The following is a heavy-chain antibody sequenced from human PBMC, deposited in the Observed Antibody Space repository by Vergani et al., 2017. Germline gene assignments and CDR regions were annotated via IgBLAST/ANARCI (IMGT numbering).Heavy chain of an antibody. CDR2: IYHSGSN. J-gene: IGHJ5*02. V-gene: IGHV4-4*02. Sequence: QVQLQESGPGLVKPSGTLSLTCAVSGGSISSSNWWSWVRKPPGKGLEWIGEIYHSGSNNYNPSLKSRVTISVDKAKNQFSMKLRSVTAAETAVYYCARDIVVVPAQRGWFDPWGQGTLVTVSS. CDR1: GGSISSSNW. CDR3: ARDIVVVPAQRGWFDP. D-gene: IGHD2-2*01.